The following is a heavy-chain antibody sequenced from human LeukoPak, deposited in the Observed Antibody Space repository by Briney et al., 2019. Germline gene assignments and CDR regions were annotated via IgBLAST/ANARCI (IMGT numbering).Heavy chain of an antibody. CDR1: GFTFSSYA. CDR3: AKDPEGADAYFDY. J-gene: IGHJ4*02. Sequence: PGGSLRLSCAASGFTFSSYAMSWVRQAPGKGLEWVSAVSGSGGSTYHADSVKGRFTISRDDSKNTVYLQMSSLRAEDTAVYYCAKDPEGADAYFDYWGQGTLVTVSS. V-gene: IGHV3-23*01. CDR2: VSGSGGST. D-gene: IGHD1-26*01.